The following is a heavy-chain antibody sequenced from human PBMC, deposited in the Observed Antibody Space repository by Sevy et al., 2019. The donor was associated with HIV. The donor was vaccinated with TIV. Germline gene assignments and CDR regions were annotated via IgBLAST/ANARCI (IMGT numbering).Heavy chain of an antibody. J-gene: IGHJ4*02. CDR2: ISYDGTFK. V-gene: IGHV3-30-3*01. Sequence: GGSLRLSCAVSGFSFSHYAFHWVRQAPGKGLEWVSLISYDGTFKYYADSVKGRFTISGDNSKKTLYLQMNSLRGNDTAVYYCARVAVSYCTNDCYHRFDYWGPGALVTVSS. CDR3: ARVAVSYCTNDCYHRFDY. D-gene: IGHD2-8*01. CDR1: GFSFSHYA.